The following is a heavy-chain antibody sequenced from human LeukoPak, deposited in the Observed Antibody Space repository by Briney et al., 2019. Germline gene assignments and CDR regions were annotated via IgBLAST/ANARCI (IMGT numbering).Heavy chain of an antibody. CDR1: GFTFSSYW. V-gene: IGHV3-7*01. CDR2: IKQDGSEK. D-gene: IGHD3-16*02. CDR3: ARDQNDYVWGSYRYRGYFDD. Sequence: PGGSLRLSCAASGFTFSSYWMSWVRQAPGKGLEWVANIKQDGSEKYYVDSVKGRFTISRDNAKNSLYLQMNSLRAEDTAVYYCARDQNDYVWGSYRYRGYFDDWGQGTLVTVPS. J-gene: IGHJ4*02.